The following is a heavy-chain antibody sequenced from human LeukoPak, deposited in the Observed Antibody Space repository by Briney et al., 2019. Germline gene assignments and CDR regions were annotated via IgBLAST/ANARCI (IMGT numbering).Heavy chain of an antibody. Sequence: GGSLRLSCAASGFTVSSNYMSWVRQAPGKGLEWVSVIYSGGSTYYADSVKGRFTISRDNSKNTLYLQMNSLRAEDTAVYYCARKAGSSSLGWFDPWGQGTLVTVSS. CDR1: GFTVSSNY. CDR3: ARKAGSSSLGWFDP. J-gene: IGHJ5*02. V-gene: IGHV3-53*01. D-gene: IGHD6-6*01. CDR2: IYSGGST.